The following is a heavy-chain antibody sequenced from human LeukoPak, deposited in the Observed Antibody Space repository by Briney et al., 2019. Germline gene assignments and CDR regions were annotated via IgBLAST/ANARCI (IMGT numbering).Heavy chain of an antibody. J-gene: IGHJ6*02. Sequence: GGSLRLSCAASGFTFSSYNMNWVRQAPGKGLEWVSSITSSSSYIYYADSVKGRFTISRDNAKNSLYLQMDSLRAEDTAVYYCARNTPSLSTNGMDVWGQGTTVTVSS. CDR3: ARNTPSLSTNGMDV. V-gene: IGHV3-21*01. CDR2: ITSSSSYI. CDR1: GFTFSSYN. D-gene: IGHD3-3*02.